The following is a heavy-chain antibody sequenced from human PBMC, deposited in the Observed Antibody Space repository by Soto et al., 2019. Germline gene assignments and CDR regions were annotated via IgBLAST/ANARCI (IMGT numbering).Heavy chain of an antibody. CDR3: ARCSRNSCYSYGVDV. D-gene: IGHD2-15*01. Sequence: GGSLRLSCAASGFTFSNCGMNWVRQTPGKGLEWVSYISDSGATKHYADSVKGRFTISRDNGKDSLYLQMNRLRDEDTAVYFCARCSRNSCYSYGVDVWGQGATVTVSS. J-gene: IGHJ6*02. CDR2: ISDSGATK. CDR1: GFTFSNCG. V-gene: IGHV3-48*02.